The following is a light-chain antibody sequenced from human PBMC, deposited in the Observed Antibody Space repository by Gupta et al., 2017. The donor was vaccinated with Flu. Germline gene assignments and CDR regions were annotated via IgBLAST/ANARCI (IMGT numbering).Light chain of an antibody. Sequence: GQSITISCTVTSGDDGSYNLVSWYQRHPGKAPKLILYEVTKRPSGVSNRFFGSKSGNTASLTVSGLQAEDEGDYFCGSYVGSWVFGGGTKLTVL. V-gene: IGLV2-23*02. J-gene: IGLJ3*02. CDR2: EVT. CDR1: SGDDGSYNL. CDR3: GSYVGSWV.